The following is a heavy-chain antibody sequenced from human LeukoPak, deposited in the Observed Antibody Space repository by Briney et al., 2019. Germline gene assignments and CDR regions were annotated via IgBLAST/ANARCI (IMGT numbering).Heavy chain of an antibody. V-gene: IGHV3-7*03. Sequence: PGGSLRLSCAASGFTFSSYWMSWVRQSPGKGLEWVANIKHDGSEKYYVDSVKGRFTISRDTSKNMLYLQMNSLRVEDTAVYYCARGGHCSGGSCSPIGAFDIWGQGTLVTVSS. CDR3: ARGGHCSGGSCSPIGAFDI. CDR1: GFTFSSYW. J-gene: IGHJ3*02. CDR2: IKHDGSEK. D-gene: IGHD2-15*01.